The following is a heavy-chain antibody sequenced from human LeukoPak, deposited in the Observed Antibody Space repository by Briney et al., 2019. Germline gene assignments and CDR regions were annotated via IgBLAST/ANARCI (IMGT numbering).Heavy chain of an antibody. CDR3: ARDNSVEDTAWWFDP. J-gene: IGHJ5*02. D-gene: IGHD4-23*01. CDR2: INPSGGST. Sequence: ASVKVSCKAFGYTFTSYYMHWVRQAPGQGLEWMGIINPSGGSTSYAQKFQGRVTMTRDMSTSTDYMELSSLRSEDTAVYYCARDNSVEDTAWWFDPWGQGTLVTVSS. V-gene: IGHV1-46*01. CDR1: GYTFTSYY.